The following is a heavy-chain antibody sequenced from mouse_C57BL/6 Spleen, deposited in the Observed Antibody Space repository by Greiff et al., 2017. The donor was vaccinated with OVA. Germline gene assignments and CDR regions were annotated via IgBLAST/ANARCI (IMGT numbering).Heavy chain of an antibody. CDR2: IDPENGDT. Sequence: VQLQQSGAELVRPGASVKLSCTASGFNIKDDYMHWVKQRPEQGLEWIGWIDPENGDTEYASKFQGKATITADTSSNTAYLQLSSLTSEDTACYYCTTYYYGSSNWYFDVWGTGTTVTVSS. J-gene: IGHJ1*03. CDR1: GFNIKDDY. V-gene: IGHV14-4*01. CDR3: TTYYYGSSNWYFDV. D-gene: IGHD1-1*01.